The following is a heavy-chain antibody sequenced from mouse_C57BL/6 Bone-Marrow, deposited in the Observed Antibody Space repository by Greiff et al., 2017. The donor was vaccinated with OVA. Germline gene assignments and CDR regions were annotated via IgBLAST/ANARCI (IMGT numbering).Heavy chain of an antibody. D-gene: IGHD1-1*01. CDR3: AGYYGSSPDYYAMDY. CDR1: GYAFTNYL. V-gene: IGHV1-54*01. CDR2: INPGSGGT. Sequence: QVQLQQSGAELVRPGTSVKVSCKASGYAFTNYLIEWVKQRPGQGLEWIGVINPGSGGTNYNEKFQGKATLTADKSSSTAYMQLSSLTSEDSAVYFCAGYYGSSPDYYAMDYWGQGTSVTVSS. J-gene: IGHJ4*01.